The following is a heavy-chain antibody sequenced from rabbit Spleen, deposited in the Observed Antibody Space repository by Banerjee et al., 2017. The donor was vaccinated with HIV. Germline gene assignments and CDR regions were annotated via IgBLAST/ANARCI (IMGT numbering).Heavy chain of an antibody. J-gene: IGHJ3*01. CDR1: GIDFTKYY. Sequence: QEQLTETGGGLVQPGGSLTLSCKASGIDFTKYYITWVRQAPGKGLEWIGIIYAAKGSTDYASWVNGRFTISSDNAQSTVDLKMTSLTAVDTATYFCARAIVPWLGLTRLDLWGPGTLVTVS. CDR2: IYAAKGST. CDR3: ARAIVPWLGLTRLDL. V-gene: IGHV1S47*01. D-gene: IGHD4-1*01.